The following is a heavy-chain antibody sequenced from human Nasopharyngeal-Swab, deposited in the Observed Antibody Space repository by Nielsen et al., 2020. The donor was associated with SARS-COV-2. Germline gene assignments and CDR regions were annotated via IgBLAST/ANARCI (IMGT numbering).Heavy chain of an antibody. CDR1: GGSISSSSYY. D-gene: IGHD3-3*01. CDR2: IYYSGST. J-gene: IGHJ6*03. Sequence: SETLSLTCTVSGGSISSSSYYWGWIRQPPGKGLEWIGSIYYSGSTYYNPSLKSRVTISVDTSKNQFSLKLSSVTAADTAAYYCARQAYDFWSGYYVPYYYYYMDVWGKGTTVTVSS. CDR3: ARQAYDFWSGYYVPYYYYYMDV. V-gene: IGHV4-39*01.